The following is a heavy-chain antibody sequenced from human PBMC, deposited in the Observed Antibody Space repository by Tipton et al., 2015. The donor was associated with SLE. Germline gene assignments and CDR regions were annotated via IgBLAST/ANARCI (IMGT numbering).Heavy chain of an antibody. J-gene: IGHJ4*02. CDR2: IFHSGDV. D-gene: IGHD3-16*02. V-gene: IGHV4-38-2*02. CDR3: ARTQYTFGGVIAPFDY. CDR1: GFYISSGYH. Sequence: TLSLTCIVSGFYISSGYHWGWVRQPPGKGLEWIGSIFHSGDVFYTPSLKSRVTISVDTSKNQFSLRLNSVTAADTAVYYCARTQYTFGGVIAPFDYWGQGTLVTVSS.